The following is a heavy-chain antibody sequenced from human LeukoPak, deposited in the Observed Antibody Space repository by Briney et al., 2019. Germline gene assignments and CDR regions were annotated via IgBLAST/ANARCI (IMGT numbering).Heavy chain of an antibody. CDR3: ARDQGIAAAAPEGPGGVRSPSYYYYMDV. V-gene: IGHV1-69*05. CDR1: GGTFSSYA. CDR2: IIPIFGTA. J-gene: IGHJ6*03. Sequence: GASVKVSCKASGGTFSSYAISWVRQAPGQGLEWMGGIIPIFGTANYAQKFQGRVTITTDESTSTAYMELSSLRSEDTAVYYCARDQGIAAAAPEGPGGVRSPSYYYYMDVWGKGTTVTVSS. D-gene: IGHD6-13*01.